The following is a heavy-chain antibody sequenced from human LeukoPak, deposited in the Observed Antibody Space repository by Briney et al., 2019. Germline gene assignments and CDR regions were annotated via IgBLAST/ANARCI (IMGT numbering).Heavy chain of an antibody. J-gene: IGHJ4*02. CDR3: ARVVYDSSGLYYFDY. Sequence: PGRSLRLSCAASGFTFSSYGMHWVRQAPGKGLEWVAVIWYDGSNKYYADSVKGRFTVSRDNSKNTLYLQMNSLRAEDTAVYYCARVVYDSSGLYYFDYWGQGTLVTVSS. CDR1: GFTFSSYG. CDR2: IWYDGSNK. D-gene: IGHD3-22*01. V-gene: IGHV3-33*01.